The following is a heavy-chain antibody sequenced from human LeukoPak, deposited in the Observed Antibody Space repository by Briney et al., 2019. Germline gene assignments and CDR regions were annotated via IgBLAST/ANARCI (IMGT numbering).Heavy chain of an antibody. V-gene: IGHV1-2*02. Sequence: GASVKVSCKASGYTFTGYYMHWVRQAPGQGLEWMGWINPNSGGTNYAQKFQGRVTMTRDTSISTAYMELSRLRSDDTAVYYCARDVHNCSGGSCYYYGMGVWGQGTTVTVSS. CDR3: ARDVHNCSGGSCYYYGMGV. J-gene: IGHJ6*02. CDR1: GYTFTGYY. CDR2: INPNSGGT. D-gene: IGHD2-15*01.